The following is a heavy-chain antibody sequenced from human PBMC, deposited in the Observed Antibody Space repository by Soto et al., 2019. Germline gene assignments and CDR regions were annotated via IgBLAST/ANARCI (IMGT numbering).Heavy chain of an antibody. CDR1: GFTFSTYA. Sequence: EVQLLESGGGLVQPGGSLRLSCAASGFTFSTYAMNWVRQAPGKGLEWVSGISGSGDSTYYADSVKGRFTVSRDNSKNTLYLQMTSLRGEDTAVFYRAKERSSGWSFDYWGQGTLVTVSP. CDR3: AKERSSGWSFDY. J-gene: IGHJ4*02. D-gene: IGHD6-19*01. V-gene: IGHV3-23*01. CDR2: ISGSGDST.